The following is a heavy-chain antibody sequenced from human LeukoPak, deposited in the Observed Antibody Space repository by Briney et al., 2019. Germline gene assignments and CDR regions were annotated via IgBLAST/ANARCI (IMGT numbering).Heavy chain of an antibody. CDR2: INHSGST. D-gene: IGHD2-2*02. Sequence: SETLSLTCAVYGGSFSGYYWSWIRQPPGKGLEWIGEINHSGSTNYNPSLKSRVTISVDTSKNQFSLKLGSVTAADTAVYYCARLPAHCSSTSCYIVPRDYWGQGTLVTVSS. CDR1: GGSFSGYY. V-gene: IGHV4-34*01. J-gene: IGHJ4*02. CDR3: ARLPAHCSSTSCYIVPRDY.